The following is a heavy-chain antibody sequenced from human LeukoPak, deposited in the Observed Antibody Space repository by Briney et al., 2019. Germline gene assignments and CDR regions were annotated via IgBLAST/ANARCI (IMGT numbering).Heavy chain of an antibody. Sequence: ASVKVSCKASGGTFSSYAISWVRQAPGQGLEWMGRIIPIFGTANYAQKFQGRVTITTDESTNTAYMELNSLRSEDTAVYYCARDKLESGSNARFDYWGQGTLVTVSS. CDR3: ARDKLESGSNARFDY. V-gene: IGHV1-69*05. J-gene: IGHJ4*02. CDR1: GGTFSSYA. D-gene: IGHD1-26*01. CDR2: IIPIFGTA.